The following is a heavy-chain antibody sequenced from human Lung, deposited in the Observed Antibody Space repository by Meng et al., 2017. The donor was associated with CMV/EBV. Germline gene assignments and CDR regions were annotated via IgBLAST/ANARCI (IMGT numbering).Heavy chain of an antibody. CDR1: CDSSTNHNW. D-gene: IGHD3-10*01. Sequence: LRKPGPALVHPSETLSLTCAVSCDSSTNHNWWAWVGQPPGNGLEWIGEVNDRGSSAYNTSLKSRVSMSIDKSKNQFTLKLTAVSDADTAVYHCLRRSGGSVWGQGTLVTVSS. J-gene: IGHJ1*01. CDR2: VNDRGSS. CDR3: LRRSGGSV. V-gene: IGHV4-4*02.